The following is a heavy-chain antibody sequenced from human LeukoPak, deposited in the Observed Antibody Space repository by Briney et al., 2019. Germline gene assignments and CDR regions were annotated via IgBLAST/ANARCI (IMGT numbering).Heavy chain of an antibody. V-gene: IGHV3-9*01. CDR1: GFTFDDYA. CDR3: AKDARRGYNYGHPGY. J-gene: IGHJ4*02. D-gene: IGHD5-18*01. Sequence: GRSLRLSCAASGFTFDDYAMHWVRQAPGKGLEWVSGISWNSASIDYADSVKGRFTISRDNAKNSLYLQMNSLRAEDTALYYCAKDARRGYNYGHPGYWGQGTLVTVSS. CDR2: ISWNSASI.